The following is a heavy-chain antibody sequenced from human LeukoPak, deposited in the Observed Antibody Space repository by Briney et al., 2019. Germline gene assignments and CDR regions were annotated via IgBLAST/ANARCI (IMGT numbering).Heavy chain of an antibody. D-gene: IGHD2-15*01. CDR2: IRYTGST. V-gene: IGHV4-59*08. CDR3: ARHVAPDMDYFDY. Sequence: SETLSLTCTVSGGSISSYYWTWIRQSPGKRPEWLAYIRYTGSTNYNPSLKSRLSLSVDTSKNQFSLTLTSVTAADTAVYYCARHVAPDMDYFDYWGPGTLVTVSP. J-gene: IGHJ4*02. CDR1: GGSISSYY.